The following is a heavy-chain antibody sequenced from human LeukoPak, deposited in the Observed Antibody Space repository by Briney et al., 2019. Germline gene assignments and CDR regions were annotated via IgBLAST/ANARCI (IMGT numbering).Heavy chain of an antibody. CDR3: AREASRITIFGVVMSRNWFDP. CDR1: GGTFSSYA. J-gene: IGHJ5*02. Sequence: GASVKVSCKASGGTFSSYAISWVRQAPGQGLEWMGGIIPIFGTANYAQKFQGRVTITADESTSTAYMELSSLRSEDTAVYYCAREASRITIFGVVMSRNWFDPWGQGTLVTVSS. V-gene: IGHV1-69*01. D-gene: IGHD3-3*01. CDR2: IIPIFGTA.